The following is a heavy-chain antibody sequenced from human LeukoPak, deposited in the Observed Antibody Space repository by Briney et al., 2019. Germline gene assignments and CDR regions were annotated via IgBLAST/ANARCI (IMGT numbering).Heavy chain of an antibody. D-gene: IGHD3-9*01. Sequence: PSETLSLTCAVYGGSFSGYYWSWIRQPPGKGLEWIGEIKHSGSTSYNPSLKSRVTISVDTSKNQFSLKLSSVTAADTAVYYCARIHVLRYFDWLRAFDIWGQGTMVTVSS. J-gene: IGHJ3*02. CDR2: IKHSGST. CDR1: GGSFSGYY. CDR3: ARIHVLRYFDWLRAFDI. V-gene: IGHV4-34*01.